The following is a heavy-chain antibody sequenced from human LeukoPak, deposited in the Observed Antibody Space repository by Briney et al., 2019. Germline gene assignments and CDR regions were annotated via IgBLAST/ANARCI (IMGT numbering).Heavy chain of an antibody. V-gene: IGHV3-21*01. CDR2: ISSSSSYI. D-gene: IGHD2-15*01. Sequence: GGSLRLSCAASGFTFSSYSMNWVRQAPGKGLEWVSSISSSSSYIYYADSVKGRFTISRDNAKNSLCLQMNSLRAEDTAVYYCARGGDRYCSGGSCYHDAFDIWGQGTMVTVSS. CDR1: GFTFSSYS. CDR3: ARGGDRYCSGGSCYHDAFDI. J-gene: IGHJ3*02.